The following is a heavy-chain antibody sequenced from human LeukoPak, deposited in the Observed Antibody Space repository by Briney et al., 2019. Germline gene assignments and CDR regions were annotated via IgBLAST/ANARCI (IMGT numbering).Heavy chain of an antibody. CDR1: GGSISSSSYY. CDR2: INHSGST. CDR3: ARTGYYYGSGSYRLAFTNYFDY. Sequence: PSETLSLTCTVSGGSISSSSYYWGWIRQPPGKGLEWIGEINHSGSTNYNPSLKSRVTISVDTSKNQFSLKLSSVTAADTAVYYCARTGYYYGSGSYRLAFTNYFDYWGQGTLVTVSS. V-gene: IGHV4-39*07. J-gene: IGHJ4*02. D-gene: IGHD3-10*01.